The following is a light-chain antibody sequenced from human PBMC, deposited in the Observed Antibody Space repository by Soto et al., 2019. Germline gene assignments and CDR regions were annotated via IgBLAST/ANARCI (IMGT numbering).Light chain of an antibody. Sequence: EIVLTQSPGTLSLSPGERATLSCRASQSVSDNYLGWYQQKPGQAPRLLIYGVSTRATGIPDRFSGSGSGTDFTLTITSMEPEDFAVNYCQQYGSSPRVTFGGGTKVEIK. J-gene: IGKJ4*01. CDR2: GVS. CDR1: QSVSDNY. V-gene: IGKV3-20*01. CDR3: QQYGSSPRVT.